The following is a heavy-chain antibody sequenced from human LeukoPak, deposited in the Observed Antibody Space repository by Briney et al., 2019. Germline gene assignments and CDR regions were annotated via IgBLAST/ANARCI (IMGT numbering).Heavy chain of an antibody. J-gene: IGHJ5*02. V-gene: IGHV1-18*01. CDR3: ARGGSYLGLIGWFDP. CDR2: ISAYNGNT. CDR1: GYTFTSYD. Sequence: ASVKVSCKASGYTFTSYDINWVRQATGQGLEWMGWISAYNGNTNYAQKLQGRVTMTTDTSTSTAYMELRSLRSDDTAVYYCARGGSYLGLIGWFDPWGQGTLVTVSS. D-gene: IGHD1-26*01.